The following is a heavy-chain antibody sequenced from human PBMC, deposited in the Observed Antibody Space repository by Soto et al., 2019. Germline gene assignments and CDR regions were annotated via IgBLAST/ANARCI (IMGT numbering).Heavy chain of an antibody. CDR1: GFTFSSYA. CDR3: ADDFWSAYQRMDV. V-gene: IGHV3-23*01. J-gene: IGHJ6*02. CDR2: ISGSGGST. Sequence: PGGSLRLSCAASGFTFSSYAMSWVRQAPGKGLEWVSAISGSGGSTYYADSVKGRFTISRDNSKNTLYLQMNSLRAEDTAVYYCADDFWSAYQRMDVWGQGTTVTVYS. D-gene: IGHD3-3*01.